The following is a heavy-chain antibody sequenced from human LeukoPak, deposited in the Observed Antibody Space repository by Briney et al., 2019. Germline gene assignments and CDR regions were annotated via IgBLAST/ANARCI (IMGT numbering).Heavy chain of an antibody. J-gene: IGHJ5*02. CDR2: IIPIFGTA. V-gene: IGHV1-69*13. D-gene: IGHD6-13*01. Sequence: SVKVSCKASGGTFSSYAISWVRQAPGQGLEWMGGIIPIFGTANYAQKFQGRVTITADESTSTAYMELSSLRSEDTAVYYCASGWWDSSSWYSWFDPWGQGTLVTVSS. CDR3: ASGWWDSSSWYSWFDP. CDR1: GGTFSSYA.